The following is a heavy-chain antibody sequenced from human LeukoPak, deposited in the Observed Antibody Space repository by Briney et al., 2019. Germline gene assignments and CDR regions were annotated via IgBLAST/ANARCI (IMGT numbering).Heavy chain of an antibody. CDR2: IYYSGST. Sequence: SETLSLTCTVSGGSISSYYWSWIRQPPGKGLEWIGYIYYSGSTNYNPSLKSRVTISVDTSKNQFSLKLSSVTAADMAVYYCARHIRESRSNNDAFDIWGQGTMVTVSS. V-gene: IGHV4-59*08. CDR3: ARHIRESRSNNDAFDI. J-gene: IGHJ3*02. D-gene: IGHD2/OR15-2a*01. CDR1: GGSISSYY.